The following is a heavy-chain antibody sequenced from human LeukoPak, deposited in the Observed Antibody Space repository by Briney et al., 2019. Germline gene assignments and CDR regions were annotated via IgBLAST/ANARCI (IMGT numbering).Heavy chain of an antibody. D-gene: IGHD3-3*01. CDR3: ARGFLHAPYYYYYYYMDV. J-gene: IGHJ6*03. V-gene: IGHV4-34*01. CDR1: GGSFSGYY. Sequence: PSETLSLTCAVCGGSFSGYYWSWLRQPPGKGLEWIGEINHSGSTNYNPSLQSRVTISVHTSKNQFSLKLSSVTAADTAVYYFARGFLHAPYYYYYYYMDVWGKGSTVTVSS. CDR2: INHSGST.